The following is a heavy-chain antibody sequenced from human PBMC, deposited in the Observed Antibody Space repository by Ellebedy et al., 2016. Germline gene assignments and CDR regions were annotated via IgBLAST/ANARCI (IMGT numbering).Heavy chain of an antibody. J-gene: IGHJ1*01. CDR2: ISGRSTAR. D-gene: IGHD3-10*01. V-gene: IGHV3-11*05. Sequence: GESLKISXDASGFSFSDYYMSWIRQCPGKGLEWISSISGRSTARTYSDSVKGRFTISRDNAENSLYLQMNSLRAEDTAVYYCAREFGSGTKYFQHWGQGTLVTVSS. CDR1: GFSFSDYY. CDR3: AREFGSGTKYFQH.